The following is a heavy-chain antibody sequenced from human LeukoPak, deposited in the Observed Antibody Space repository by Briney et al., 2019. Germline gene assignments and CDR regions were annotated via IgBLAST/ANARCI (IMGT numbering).Heavy chain of an antibody. D-gene: IGHD3-16*02. CDR2: IYHSGST. CDR1: GFTFSSYW. CDR3: ARDIETSGYYYYGMDV. Sequence: GSLRLSCAASGFTFSSYWMSWVRQAPGKGLEWIGEIYHSGSTNYNPSLKSRVTISVDKSKNQFSLKLSSVTAADTAVYYCARDIETSGYYYYGMDVWGQGTTVTVSS. J-gene: IGHJ6*02. V-gene: IGHV4-4*02.